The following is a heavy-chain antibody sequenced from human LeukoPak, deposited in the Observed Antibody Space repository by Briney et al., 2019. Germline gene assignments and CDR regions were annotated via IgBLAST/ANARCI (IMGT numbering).Heavy chain of an antibody. V-gene: IGHV4-30-4*08. D-gene: IGHD6-19*01. CDR2: IYYSGST. J-gene: IGHJ4*02. CDR3: ARETIAVAAPDY. Sequence: PSETLSLTCTVSGGSIGSGDYYWSWIRQPPGKGLEWIGYIYYSGSTYYNPSLKSRVTISVDTSKNQFSLKLSSVTAADTAVYYCARETIAVAAPDYWGQGTLVTVSS. CDR1: GGSIGSGDYY.